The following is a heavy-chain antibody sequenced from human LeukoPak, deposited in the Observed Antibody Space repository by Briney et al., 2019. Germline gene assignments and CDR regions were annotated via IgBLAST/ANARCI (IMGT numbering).Heavy chain of an antibody. CDR3: APECCGGDRAIWV. D-gene: IGHD2-21*02. CDR1: GYTFSGYY. V-gene: IGHV1-2*02. CDR2: INPNSGGT. J-gene: IGHJ4*02. Sequence: ASVNVSCKASGYTFSGYYMHWVRQAHGQGLEWMGWINPNSGGTNYAQKFQGRVTMTRDTSISTAYMELSRLRSDDTAVYYCAPECCGGDRAIWVWGQGTLVTVSS.